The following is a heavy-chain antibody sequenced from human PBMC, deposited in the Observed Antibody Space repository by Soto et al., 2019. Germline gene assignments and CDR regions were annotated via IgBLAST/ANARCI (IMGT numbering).Heavy chain of an antibody. J-gene: IGHJ4*02. V-gene: IGHV4-61*01. Sequence: PSETLSLTCTVSGGSVSSGHYYWSWIRQSPGEGLEWIGSIYYSGSTNYNPSLKSRVAISVDTSKNQFSLKLTSVTAADTAIYYCGAAPNHNYFDYWGQGTVVTVSS. D-gene: IGHD6-25*01. CDR2: IYYSGST. CDR1: GGSVSSGHYY. CDR3: GAAPNHNYFDY.